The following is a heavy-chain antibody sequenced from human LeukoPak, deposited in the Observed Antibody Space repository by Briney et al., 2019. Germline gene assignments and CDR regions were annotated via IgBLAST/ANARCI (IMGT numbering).Heavy chain of an antibody. V-gene: IGHV1-2*02. Sequence: ASVKVSCKASGYTFTGYYMRWVRQAPGQGLEWMGWINPNSGGTNYAQKFQGRVTMTRDTSISTAYMELSRLRSDDTAVYYCATQGDYGDAFDIWGQGTMVTVSS. CDR3: ATQGDYGDAFDI. J-gene: IGHJ3*02. CDR1: GYTFTGYY. CDR2: INPNSGGT. D-gene: IGHD4-17*01.